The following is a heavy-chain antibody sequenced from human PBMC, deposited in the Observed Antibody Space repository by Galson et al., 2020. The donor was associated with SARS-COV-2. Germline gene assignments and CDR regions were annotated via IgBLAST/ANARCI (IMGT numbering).Heavy chain of an antibody. Sequence: SETLSLTCTVSGDSISSSNFYWGWIRQTPGNGREWIGSFTLGGTPSTNYTPSPNSRVTISVDTSKNQFSLRLTSVTAADTAVYYGVRRDPYSSYGLDVWGPGATVAVS. D-gene: IGHD4-4*01. CDR1: GDSISSSNFY. CDR3: VRRDPYSSYGLDV. J-gene: IGHJ6*02. V-gene: IGHV4-39*07. CDR2: FTLGGTPST.